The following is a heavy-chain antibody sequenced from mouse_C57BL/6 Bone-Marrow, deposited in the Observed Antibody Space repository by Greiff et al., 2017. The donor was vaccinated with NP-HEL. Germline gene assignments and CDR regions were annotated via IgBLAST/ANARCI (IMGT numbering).Heavy chain of an antibody. CDR2: INPNNGGT. J-gene: IGHJ3*01. D-gene: IGHD2-5*01. V-gene: IGHV1-26*01. CDR1: GYTFTDYY. CDR3: ARAYYSNYGFAY. Sequence: EVQLHQSGPELVKPGASVKISCKASGYTFTDYYMNWVKQSHGKSLEWIGDINPNNGGTSYNQKFKGKATLTVDKSSSTAYMELRSLTSEDSAVYYCARAYYSNYGFAYWGQGTLGTVSA.